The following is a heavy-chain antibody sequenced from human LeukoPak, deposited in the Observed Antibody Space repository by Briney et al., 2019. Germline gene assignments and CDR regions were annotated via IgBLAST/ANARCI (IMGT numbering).Heavy chain of an antibody. D-gene: IGHD3-10*01. Sequence: GGSLRLSCAAPGFTFNSYTMHWVRQAPGKGLEWVAVMSSDGNKKFYAEHVKGRFTISRDNSENTLYLEMNSLRGEDTAVYYCARGDYDLSGSYHYGMDVWGQGTTVTVSS. CDR1: GFTFNSYT. CDR2: MSSDGNKK. CDR3: ARGDYDLSGSYHYGMDV. V-gene: IGHV3-30-3*01. J-gene: IGHJ6*02.